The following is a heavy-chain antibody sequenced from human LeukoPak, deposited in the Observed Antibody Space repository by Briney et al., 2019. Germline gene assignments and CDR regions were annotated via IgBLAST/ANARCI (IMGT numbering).Heavy chain of an antibody. J-gene: IGHJ3*02. D-gene: IGHD3-22*01. CDR3: ARRSGITMIVVLISDAFDI. CDR2: IYYSGSS. Sequence: SETLSLTCTVSGGSISYHYWSWIRQSPGKGLEWIGSIYYSGSSNYNPSLKSRVTISVDTSKNQFSLKLSSVTAADTAVYYCARRSGITMIVVLISDAFDIWGQGTMVTVSS. CDR1: GGSISYHY. V-gene: IGHV4-59*08.